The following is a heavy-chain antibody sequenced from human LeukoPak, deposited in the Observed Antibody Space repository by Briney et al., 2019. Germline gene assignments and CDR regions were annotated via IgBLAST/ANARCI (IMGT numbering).Heavy chain of an antibody. CDR3: AKVETMVRGAFDY. D-gene: IGHD3-10*01. CDR2: IYYSGST. V-gene: IGHV4-39*07. Sequence: SETLSLTCTVSGGSIGSSSYYWGWIRQPPGKGLEWIGSIYYSGSTYYNPSLKSRVTISVDTSKNQFSLKLSSVTAADTAVYYCAKVETMVRGAFDYWGQGTLVTVSS. J-gene: IGHJ4*02. CDR1: GGSIGSSSYY.